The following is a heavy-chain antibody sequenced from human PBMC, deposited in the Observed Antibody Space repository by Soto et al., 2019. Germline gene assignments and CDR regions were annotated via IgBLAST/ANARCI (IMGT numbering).Heavy chain of an antibody. Sequence: PSETLSLTCTVSGGSISSYYWSWIRQPPGKGLEWIGYIYYSGSTNYNPSLKSRVTISVDTSKNQFSLKLSSVTAADTAVYCCARGDGDVVRGVIDWFDPWGQGTLVTVSS. CDR3: ARGDGDVVRGVIDWFDP. J-gene: IGHJ5*02. CDR1: GGSISSYY. CDR2: IYYSGST. D-gene: IGHD3-10*01. V-gene: IGHV4-59*01.